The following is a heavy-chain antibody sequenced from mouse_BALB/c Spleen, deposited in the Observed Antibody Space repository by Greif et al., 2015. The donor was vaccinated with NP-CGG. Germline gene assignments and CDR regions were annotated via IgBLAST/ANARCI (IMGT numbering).Heavy chain of an antibody. CDR3: ASMDY. CDR2: ISDGGSYT. Sequence: EVKLMESGGGLVKPGGSLKLSCAASGFTFSDYYMFRVRQTPEKRLEWVATISDGGSYTYYPDSVKGRFTISRDNAKNNLCLQMSSLKSEDTAMYYCASMDYWGQGTSVTVSS. CDR1: GFTFSDYY. V-gene: IGHV5-4*02. J-gene: IGHJ4*01.